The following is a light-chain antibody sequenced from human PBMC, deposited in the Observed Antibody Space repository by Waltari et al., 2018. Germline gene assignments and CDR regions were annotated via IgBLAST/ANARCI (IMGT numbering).Light chain of an antibody. Sequence: EVVMTQSPATLSVSPGERATLSCRASQSIATDLAWYQHKPGQAPRLLIYHASTRATAIPTRFRGSGSGTDVTLTISGLQSEDSAVYYCQQYNRWPPLTFGGGTKVEI. J-gene: IGKJ4*01. V-gene: IGKV3D-15*01. CDR1: QSIATD. CDR2: HAS. CDR3: QQYNRWPPLT.